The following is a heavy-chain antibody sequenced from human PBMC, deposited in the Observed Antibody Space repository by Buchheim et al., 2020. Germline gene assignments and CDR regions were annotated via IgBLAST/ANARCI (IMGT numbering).Heavy chain of an antibody. J-gene: IGHJ6*02. V-gene: IGHV4-30-4*01. Sequence: QVQLQESGPGLVKPSQILSLTCTVSGGSISSGDYYWSWIRQPPGKGLEWIGYIYYSGSTYYNPSLKSRVTISVDTSKNQFSLKLSSVTAADTAVYYCARDRMSGYALGGSYGMDVWGQGTT. CDR2: IYYSGST. CDR3: ARDRMSGYALGGSYGMDV. D-gene: IGHD5-12*01. CDR1: GGSISSGDYY.